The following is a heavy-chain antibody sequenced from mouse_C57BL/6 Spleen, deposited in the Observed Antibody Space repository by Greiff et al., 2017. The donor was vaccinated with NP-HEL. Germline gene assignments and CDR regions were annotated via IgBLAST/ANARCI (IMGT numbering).Heavy chain of an antibody. CDR1: GFNIKNTY. CDR2: IDPANGNT. CDR3: AIFTITTVVRAMGY. Sequence: EVQGVESVAELVRPGASVKLSCTASGFNIKNTYMHWVKQRPEQGLEWIGRIDPANGNTKYALKFQGKAIFTADTSSDTAYLQLSSLTSEDTAIYYCAIFTITTVVRAMGYWGQGTSVTVSS. V-gene: IGHV14-3*01. D-gene: IGHD1-1*01. J-gene: IGHJ4*01.